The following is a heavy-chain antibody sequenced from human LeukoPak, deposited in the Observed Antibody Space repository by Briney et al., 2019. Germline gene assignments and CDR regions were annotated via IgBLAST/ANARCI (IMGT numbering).Heavy chain of an antibody. Sequence: SEALSLTCTVSGGSISSYYWSWIRQPPGKGLEWIGYIYYSGSTNYNPSLKSRVTISVDTSKNQFSLKLSSVTAADTAVYYCARYIVVVAYFDYWGQGTLVTVSS. CDR3: ARYIVVVAYFDY. CDR1: GGSISSYY. CDR2: IYYSGST. D-gene: IGHD2-2*01. V-gene: IGHV4-59*08. J-gene: IGHJ4*02.